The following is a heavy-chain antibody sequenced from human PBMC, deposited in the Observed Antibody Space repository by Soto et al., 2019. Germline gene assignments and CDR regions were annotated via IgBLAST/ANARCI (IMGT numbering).Heavy chain of an antibody. Sequence: GESLKISCAASGFTFSNYWMSWVRQAPGKGLEWVANIKQDGSQKYYVDSVKGRFTVSRDNAKNSLYLEMNSLRAEDTAVYSCARILPIEAAGAPYLFDPWGQGTSVTVSS. J-gene: IGHJ5*02. CDR1: GFTFSNYW. CDR3: ARILPIEAAGAPYLFDP. D-gene: IGHD6-13*01. CDR2: IKQDGSQK. V-gene: IGHV3-7*03.